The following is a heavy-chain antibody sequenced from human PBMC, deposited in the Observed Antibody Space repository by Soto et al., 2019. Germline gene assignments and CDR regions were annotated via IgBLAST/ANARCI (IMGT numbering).Heavy chain of an antibody. V-gene: IGHV3-33*01. D-gene: IGHD3-16*01. CDR1: GFTFSSYV. CDR3: ARESVEMATIWGSDY. Sequence: GGSLRLSCAASGFTFSSYVMHWVRQAPGKGLERVAVIWYDGSNKYYADSVKGRFTISRDNSKNTLYLQMNRLRAEDTAVYYCARESVEMATIWGSDYWGQGTLVTVSS. J-gene: IGHJ4*02. CDR2: IWYDGSNK.